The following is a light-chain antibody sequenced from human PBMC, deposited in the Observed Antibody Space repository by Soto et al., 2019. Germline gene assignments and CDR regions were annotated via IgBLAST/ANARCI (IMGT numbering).Light chain of an antibody. Sequence: QSALTQPRSVSGSPGQSVTFSCTGTSSDVGGYNYVSWYQQHPGKAPKLMIYDVTERPSGVPDRFSGSKSGNTASLTISGLQAEDEADYYCCSYAGTYTLVVFGGGTKVTVL. V-gene: IGLV2-11*01. J-gene: IGLJ2*01. CDR3: CSYAGTYTLVV. CDR2: DVT. CDR1: SSDVGGYNY.